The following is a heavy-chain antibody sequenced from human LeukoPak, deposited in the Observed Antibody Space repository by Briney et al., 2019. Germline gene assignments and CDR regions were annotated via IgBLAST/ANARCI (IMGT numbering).Heavy chain of an antibody. V-gene: IGHV3-23*01. CDR1: GFTFSSYA. J-gene: IGHJ4*02. CDR2: INDSGGST. Sequence: GGSLRLSCAASGFTFSSYAMSWVRQAPGKGLEWVSAINDSGGSTYYADSVKGRFTISRDNAKNSLYPQMNSLRAEDTAVYYCAREAGGWLQGFDYWGQGTLVTVSS. CDR3: AREAGGWLQGFDY. D-gene: IGHD5-24*01.